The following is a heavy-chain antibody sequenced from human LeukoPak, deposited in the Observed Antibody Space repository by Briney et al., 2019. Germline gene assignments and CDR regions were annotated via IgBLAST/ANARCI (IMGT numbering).Heavy chain of an antibody. CDR2: IKQDGSEK. Sequence: GGSLRLSCAASGFTFSSYWMTWVRQAPGKGLEWVANIKQDGSEKYYVDSVKGRFTISRDNAKNSLYLQMNSLRAEGTAVYYCARQHLHCSGGSCYPGWFDYWGQGTLVTVSS. J-gene: IGHJ4*02. V-gene: IGHV3-7*01. D-gene: IGHD2-15*01. CDR3: ARQHLHCSGGSCYPGWFDY. CDR1: GFTFSSYW.